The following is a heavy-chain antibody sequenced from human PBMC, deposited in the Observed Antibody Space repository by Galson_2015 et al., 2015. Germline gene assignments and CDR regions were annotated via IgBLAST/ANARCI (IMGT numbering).Heavy chain of an antibody. CDR1: GLTVSNKY. J-gene: IGHJ4*02. CDR2: IYSAGTT. Sequence: SLRLSCAASGLTVSNKYMRWVRQAPGKGLEWVSLIYSAGTTYYADSVQGRFTISRDSFKNTLYLQMDSLRVEDTAIYYCARGGSENAGYWGQGTLVTVSS. D-gene: IGHD3-10*01. V-gene: IGHV3-53*01. CDR3: ARGGSENAGY.